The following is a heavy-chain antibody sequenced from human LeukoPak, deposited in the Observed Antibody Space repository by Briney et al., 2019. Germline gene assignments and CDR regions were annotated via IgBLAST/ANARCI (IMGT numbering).Heavy chain of an antibody. Sequence: PGGSLRLSCAASGFTFSSYSMNWVRQAPGKGLEWVSYISSSSTIYYADSVKGRFTISRDNAKNSLYLQMNSLRAEDTAVYYCARDEAAPIVVVTTEGMDVWGQGTTVTVSS. V-gene: IGHV3-48*04. CDR3: ARDEAAPIVVVTTEGMDV. J-gene: IGHJ6*02. D-gene: IGHD2-21*02. CDR2: ISSSSTI. CDR1: GFTFSSYS.